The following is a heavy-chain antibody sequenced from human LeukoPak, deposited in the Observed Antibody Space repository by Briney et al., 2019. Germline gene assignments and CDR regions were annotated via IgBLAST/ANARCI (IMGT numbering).Heavy chain of an antibody. D-gene: IGHD3-10*01. CDR1: EFSVGSNY. CDR3: AKAGRSGSYYNGGDY. J-gene: IGHJ4*02. CDR2: ISGSGGST. V-gene: IGHV3-23*01. Sequence: QPGGSLRLSCAASEFSVGSNYMTWVRQAPGKGLEWVSAISGSGGSTYYADSVKGRFTISRDNSKNTLYLQMNSLRAEDTAVYYCAKAGRSGSYYNGGDYWGQGTLVTVSS.